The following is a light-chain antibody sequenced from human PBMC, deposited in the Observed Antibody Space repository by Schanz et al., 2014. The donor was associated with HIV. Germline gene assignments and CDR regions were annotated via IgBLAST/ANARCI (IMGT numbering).Light chain of an antibody. J-gene: IGLJ2*01. CDR1: TSTLERTP. Sequence: QSVLAQPPSVSGAPGQRVTISCSGSTSTLERTPVDWYQHLPGTAPKLLIRNNDVRPSGVPDRFSGSKSGTSASLVISALQSEDEADYFCATWDIRLNGPVFGGGTKVTVL. CDR2: NND. V-gene: IGLV1-44*01. CDR3: ATWDIRLNGPV.